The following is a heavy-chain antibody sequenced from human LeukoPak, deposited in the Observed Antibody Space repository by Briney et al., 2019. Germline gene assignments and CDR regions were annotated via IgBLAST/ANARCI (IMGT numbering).Heavy chain of an antibody. D-gene: IGHD2-15*01. CDR3: ASGVVVAVHGVRDY. CDR2: INPNSGGT. Sequence: GASVKVSCKASGYTFTGYYMHWVRQAPGQGLEWMGRINPNSGGTNYAQKLQGRVTMTRDTSISTAYMELSRLRSDDTAVYYCASGVVVAVHGVRDYWGQGTLVTVSS. CDR1: GYTFTGYY. V-gene: IGHV1-2*06. J-gene: IGHJ4*02.